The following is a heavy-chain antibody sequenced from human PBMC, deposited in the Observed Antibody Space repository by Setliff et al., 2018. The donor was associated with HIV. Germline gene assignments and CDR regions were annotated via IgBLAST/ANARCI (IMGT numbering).Heavy chain of an antibody. CDR1: GGSISSHY. Sequence: SETLSLTCTVSGGSISSHYWSWIRQPPGKELEWIGYIFYSGSTKYNHSLQSRVTISIDTSKNQFSMRLSSVTAEDTAMYYCARTLGAYSSSSDPFDYWGQGALVTVSS. D-gene: IGHD6-6*01. CDR2: IFYSGST. V-gene: IGHV4-59*11. J-gene: IGHJ4*02. CDR3: ARTLGAYSSSSDPFDY.